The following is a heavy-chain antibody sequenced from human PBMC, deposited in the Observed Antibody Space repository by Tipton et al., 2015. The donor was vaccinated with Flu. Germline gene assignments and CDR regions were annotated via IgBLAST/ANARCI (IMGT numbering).Heavy chain of an antibody. D-gene: IGHD3-3*01. V-gene: IGHV4-39*07. CDR1: GGSISSSSYY. J-gene: IGHJ3*02. CDR2: IYTSGST. CDR3: ARDLRAYYDFWSGSHGDAFDI. Sequence: TLSLTCTVSGGSISSSSYYWGWIRQPPGKGLEWIGRIYTSGSTNYNPSLKSRVTMSVDTSKNQFSLKLSSVTAADTAVYYCARDLRAYYDFWSGSHGDAFDIWGQGTMVTVSS.